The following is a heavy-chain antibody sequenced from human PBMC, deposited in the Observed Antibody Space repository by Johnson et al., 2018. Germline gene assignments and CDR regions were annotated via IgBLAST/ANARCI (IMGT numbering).Heavy chain of an antibody. V-gene: IGHV3-21*01. CDR2: ISSSSSYI. Sequence: EVQLVESGGGLVKXGGSLRLCCAASGFTFSSYSMNWVRQAPGKGLEWVSSISSSSSYIYYADSVKGRFPISRDNAKNSLYLQMNSLRAEDTAVYYWARDLSSGSYSVIYYYYYGMDVWGQGTTVTVSS. D-gene: IGHD1-26*01. CDR1: GFTFSSYS. J-gene: IGHJ6*02. CDR3: ARDLSSGSYSVIYYYYYGMDV.